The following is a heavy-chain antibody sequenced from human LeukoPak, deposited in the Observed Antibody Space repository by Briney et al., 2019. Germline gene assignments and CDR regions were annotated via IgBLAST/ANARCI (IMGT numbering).Heavy chain of an antibody. CDR2: IYHSGST. J-gene: IGHJ4*02. CDR3: ARRDISWYFDY. CDR1: GYSISSDYY. D-gene: IGHD6-13*01. Sequence: SETLSLTCTVSGYSISSDYYWGWIWQPPGKGLEWIGSIYHSGSTYYNPSLKSRVTMSVDTSKNQFSLKLSSVTAADTAVYYCARRDISWYFDYWGQGILVTVSS. V-gene: IGHV4-38-2*02.